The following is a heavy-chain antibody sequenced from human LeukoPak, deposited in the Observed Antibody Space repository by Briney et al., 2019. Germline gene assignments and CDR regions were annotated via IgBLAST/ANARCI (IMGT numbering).Heavy chain of an antibody. CDR2: INPNSGGT. CDR1: GYTFTGYY. CDR3: ARERRYCSGGSRYPHNWFDP. J-gene: IGHJ5*02. V-gene: IGHV1-2*06. D-gene: IGHD2-15*01. Sequence: ASVKVSCKASGYTFTGYYMHWVRQAPGQGLEWMGRINPNSGGTNYAQKFQGRVTMTRDTSISTAYMELSRLRSDDTAVYYCARERRYCSGGSRYPHNWFDPWGQGTLVTVSS.